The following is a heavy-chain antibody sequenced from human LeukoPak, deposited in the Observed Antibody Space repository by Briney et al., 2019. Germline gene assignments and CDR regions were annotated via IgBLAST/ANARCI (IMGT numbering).Heavy chain of an antibody. J-gene: IGHJ4*02. Sequence: PSETLSLTCTVSGGSISSYYWSWIRQPPGKGLEWIGYIYYSGSTNYNPSLKSRVTISVDTSKNQFSLKLSSVTAADTAVYYCARVRSADGDYFDYWGQGTLVTVSS. CDR2: IYYSGST. D-gene: IGHD4-17*01. V-gene: IGHV4-59*01. CDR1: GGSISSYY. CDR3: ARVRSADGDYFDY.